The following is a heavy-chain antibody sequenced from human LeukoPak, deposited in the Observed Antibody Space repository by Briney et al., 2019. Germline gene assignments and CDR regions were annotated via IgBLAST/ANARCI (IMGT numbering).Heavy chain of an antibody. CDR2: VESGGDT. V-gene: IGHV3-53*01. D-gene: IGHD6-13*01. Sequence: GGSLRLSCAASGFSVTSKYIIWVREAPGKGREWFLVVESGGDTSYANSVKGRFTVSRDIFQNTLYLQMNNLRAEDTAVYYCAKVGDSSSWFELDYWGQGTLVTVSS. CDR3: AKVGDSSSWFELDY. J-gene: IGHJ4*02. CDR1: GFSVTSKY.